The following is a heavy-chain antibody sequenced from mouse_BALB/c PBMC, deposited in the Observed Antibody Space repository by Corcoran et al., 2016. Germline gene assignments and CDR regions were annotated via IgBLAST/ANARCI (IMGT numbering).Heavy chain of an antibody. CDR3: ATIYDGYYPFAY. V-gene: IGHV3-6*02. D-gene: IGHD2-3*01. CDR2: ISYDGSN. Sequence: DVQLQESGPGLVKPSQSLSLTCSGTGYSITSGYYWNWIRQFPGNKLEWMGYISYDGSNNYNPSLKNRISITRDTSKNQFFLKLNSVTTEDTATYYCATIYDGYYPFAYWGQGTLVTVSA. J-gene: IGHJ3*01. CDR1: GYSITSGYY.